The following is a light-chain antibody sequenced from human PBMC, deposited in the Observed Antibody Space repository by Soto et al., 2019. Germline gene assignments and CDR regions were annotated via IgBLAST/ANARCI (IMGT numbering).Light chain of an antibody. CDR2: AAS. Sequence: DIQMTQSPSSLSASVGDRVTITCRPSQGISNYLAWYQQKPGKVPKLLIYAASTLQSGVPSRFSGSGSGTDFILTISGLQPEDDATYYCQKYNSAPRTFGPGTKVDIK. CDR3: QKYNSAPRT. CDR1: QGISNY. V-gene: IGKV1-27*01. J-gene: IGKJ3*01.